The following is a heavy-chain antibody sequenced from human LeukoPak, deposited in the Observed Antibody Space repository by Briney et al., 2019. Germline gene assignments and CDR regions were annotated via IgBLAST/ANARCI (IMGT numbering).Heavy chain of an antibody. J-gene: IGHJ5*02. CDR3: ARAPYCSSTSCYHRGWFDP. D-gene: IGHD2-2*01. V-gene: IGHV4-34*01. CDR2: INHSGST. CDR1: GGSFSGYY. Sequence: SETLSLTCAVYGGSFSGYYWSWIRQPPGKGLEWIGEINHSGSTNYNPSLKSRVTISVDTSKNQFSLKLSSVTAADTAVYYCARAPYCSSTSCYHRGWFDPWGQGTLVTVSS.